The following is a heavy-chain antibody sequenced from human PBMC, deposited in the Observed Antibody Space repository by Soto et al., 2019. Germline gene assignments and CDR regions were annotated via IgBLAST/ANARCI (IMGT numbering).Heavy chain of an antibody. CDR2: IIPIFGTA. J-gene: IGHJ6*02. CDR3: ASLRRQDYYYGMDV. V-gene: IGHV1-69*13. Sequence: SVKVSCKASGGTFSSYAISWVRQAPGQGLEWMGGIIPIFGTANYAQKFQGRVTITADESTSTAYMELSSLRSEDTAVYYCASLRRQDYYYGMDVWGQGTTVTVSS. CDR1: GGTFSSYA.